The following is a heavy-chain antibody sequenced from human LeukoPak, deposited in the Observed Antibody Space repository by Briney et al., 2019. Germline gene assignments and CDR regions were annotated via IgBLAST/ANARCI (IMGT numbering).Heavy chain of an antibody. D-gene: IGHD2-15*01. Sequence: GGSLRLSCAASEFTFTSYELNWVRQAPGKGLEWVSYISSSGNTISYADSVKGRFTISRDNAKNSLYLQVISLRAEDTAVYYCARYSFPAWRSFDYWGQGTLVTVSP. V-gene: IGHV3-48*03. CDR3: ARYSFPAWRSFDY. CDR1: EFTFTSYE. J-gene: IGHJ4*02. CDR2: ISSSGNTI.